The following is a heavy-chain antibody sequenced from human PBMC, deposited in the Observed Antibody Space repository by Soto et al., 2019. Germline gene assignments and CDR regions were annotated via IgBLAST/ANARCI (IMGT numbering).Heavy chain of an antibody. D-gene: IGHD3-10*01. Sequence: GGSLRLSCAASGFPFSSTDMTWVRQAPGKGLEWIATIAGSGGTTYYADSVKGRFTIPRDNSINTGFLQRNSLRADYTALYFWAKNSGWFNTWGQGALVTVSS. CDR3: AKNSGWFNT. CDR1: GFPFSSTD. V-gene: IGHV3-23*01. J-gene: IGHJ5*02. CDR2: IAGSGGTT.